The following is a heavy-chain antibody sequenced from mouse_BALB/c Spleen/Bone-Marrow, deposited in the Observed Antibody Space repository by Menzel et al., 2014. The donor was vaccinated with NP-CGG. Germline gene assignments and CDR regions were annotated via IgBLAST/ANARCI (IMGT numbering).Heavy chain of an antibody. J-gene: IGHJ2*01. D-gene: IGHD1-1*01. CDR2: INPYNGDT. CDR1: GYSFTGYF. V-gene: IGHV1-20*02. Sequence: VQLQQSGPELVKPGASVKISCKASGYSFTGYFMNWVMQGHGKSLEWIGRINPYNGDTFYNQKFKGKATLTVDKSSSTAHMELRSLASEDSAVYYCARSGYYGGSYFDYWGQGTTLTVSS. CDR3: ARSGYYGGSYFDY.